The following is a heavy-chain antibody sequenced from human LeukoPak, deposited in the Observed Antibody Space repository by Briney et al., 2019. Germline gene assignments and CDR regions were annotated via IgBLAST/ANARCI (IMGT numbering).Heavy chain of an antibody. Sequence: SETLSLTCTVSGGSISSYYWSWIRQHPGKGLEWIGYIYYSGSTYYNPSLKSRVTISVDTSKNQFSLKLSSVTAADTAVYYCARVNGPASGIDPWGQGTLVTVSS. V-gene: IGHV4-59*06. CDR3: ARVNGPASGIDP. CDR2: IYYSGST. D-gene: IGHD2-2*01. CDR1: GGSISSYY. J-gene: IGHJ5*02.